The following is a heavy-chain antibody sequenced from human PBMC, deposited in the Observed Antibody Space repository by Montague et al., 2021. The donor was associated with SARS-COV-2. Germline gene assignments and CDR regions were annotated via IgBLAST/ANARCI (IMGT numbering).Heavy chain of an antibody. CDR3: ARGRGPETGYHFDY. Sequence: SRRISWAASGFTFSHYAMNWVRQAPGKGLEWVAFVSYDGDNKFYAESVKGRFSISRDKAKNTLNLEVHSLRPDDTAVYYCARGRGPETGYHFDYWGQGTLVTVSS. CDR2: VSYDGDNK. D-gene: IGHD3-9*01. CDR1: GFTFSHYA. J-gene: IGHJ4*02. V-gene: IGHV3-30-3*01.